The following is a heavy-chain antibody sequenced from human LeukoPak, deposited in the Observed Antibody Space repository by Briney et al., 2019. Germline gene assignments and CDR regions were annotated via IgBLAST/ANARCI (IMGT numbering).Heavy chain of an antibody. D-gene: IGHD3-3*01. Sequence: SETLSLICTVSGGSITTYYWNWIRQSPGKGLEWIGYISNRGNTSYNPSLTSRVTMSVDTSKNHFSLKLSSVTAADTAVYYCASRPGYDFWSGYYFDYWGQGTLVTVSS. J-gene: IGHJ4*02. CDR2: ISNRGNT. V-gene: IGHV4-59*08. CDR1: GGSITTYY. CDR3: ASRPGYDFWSGYYFDY.